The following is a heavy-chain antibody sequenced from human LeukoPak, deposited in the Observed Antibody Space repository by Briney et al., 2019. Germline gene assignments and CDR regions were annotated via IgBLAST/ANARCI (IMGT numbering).Heavy chain of an antibody. CDR1: GGTFSSYA. CDR3: ARYYGSGSYYLDY. Sequence: ASVKVSCKASGGTFSSYAISWVRQAPGQGLDWIGRIIPIFGTANYAQKFEGRVTISTDESTSTAYMELSSLRSEDTAVYYCARYYGSGSYYLDYWGQGTLVTVSS. CDR2: IIPIFGTA. J-gene: IGHJ4*02. D-gene: IGHD3-10*01. V-gene: IGHV1-69*05.